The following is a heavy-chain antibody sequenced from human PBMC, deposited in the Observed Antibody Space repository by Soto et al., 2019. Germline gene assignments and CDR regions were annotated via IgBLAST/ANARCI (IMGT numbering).Heavy chain of an antibody. V-gene: IGHV6-1*01. Sequence: SQTLSLTCAISGDSVSTNSATWDWIRQSPSRGLEWLGRTYYRSKWYNDYAVSVKGRITINPDTSNNQLSLQLTSVPPDETAVNYCGRPIGNRQLDYWGQGTLVT. D-gene: IGHD3-10*01. CDR1: GDSVSTNSAT. CDR3: GRPIGNRQLDY. CDR2: TYYRSKWYN. J-gene: IGHJ4*02.